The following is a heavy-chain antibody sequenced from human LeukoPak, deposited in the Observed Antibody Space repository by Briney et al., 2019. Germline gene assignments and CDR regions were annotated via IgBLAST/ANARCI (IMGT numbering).Heavy chain of an antibody. CDR2: IYPDDSDT. CDR3: ARPRRSSGWPNDY. CDR1: GYSFTSYW. J-gene: IGHJ4*02. V-gene: IGHV5-51*01. Sequence: GESLKISCKGSGYSFTSYWIAWVRQMPGKGLEWMGIIYPDDSDTRYSPSFQGQVTITADKCISTAYLQWSSLKASDNAMYYCARPRRSSGWPNDYWGQGTLVTVSS. D-gene: IGHD6-19*01.